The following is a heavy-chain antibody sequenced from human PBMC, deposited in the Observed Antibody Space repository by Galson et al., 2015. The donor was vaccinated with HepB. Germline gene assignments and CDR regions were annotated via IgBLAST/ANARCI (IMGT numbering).Heavy chain of an antibody. Sequence: SLRLSCAASGFTFSNHAMSWVRQAPGKGLEWVSGISGSGGSTHCADSVKGRFTISRDNSKNTLYLQMNSLRAEDTAVYYCAKDMEWLVPIYHFDYWGQGTLLTVSS. V-gene: IGHV3-23*01. CDR3: AKDMEWLVPIYHFDY. J-gene: IGHJ4*02. D-gene: IGHD6-19*01. CDR1: GFTFSNHA. CDR2: ISGSGGST.